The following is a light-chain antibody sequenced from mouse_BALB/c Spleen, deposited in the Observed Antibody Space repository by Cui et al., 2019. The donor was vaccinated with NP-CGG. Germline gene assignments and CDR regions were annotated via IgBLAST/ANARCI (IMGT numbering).Light chain of an antibody. J-gene: IGLJ1*01. V-gene: IGLV1*01. Sequence: QHVVTQKSAPTTSPGETVTLTCRSSTGAVTTSNYANWVQEKPDHLFTGLIGGTNNRAPGVPARFSGSLIGDKAALTITGAQTEDEAIYFCALWYSNHWVFGGGTKLTVL. CDR2: GTN. CDR3: ALWYSNHWV. CDR1: TGAVTTSNY.